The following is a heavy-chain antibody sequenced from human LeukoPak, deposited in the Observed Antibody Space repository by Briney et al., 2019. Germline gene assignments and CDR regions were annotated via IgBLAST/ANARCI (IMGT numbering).Heavy chain of an antibody. Sequence: TLSLSCTVFGFSIRGYAGSWIRQAPGKGLECIGFIRSKVYGGTTEYAASVKGRFTISRDDSKSIAYLQMNSLKTEDTAVYYCTRDPYYFDSSGYYHHAFDIWGQGTMVAVSS. CDR2: IRSKVYGGTT. D-gene: IGHD3-22*01. J-gene: IGHJ3*02. CDR3: TRDPYYFDSSGYYHHAFDI. V-gene: IGHV3-49*03. CDR1: GFSIRGYA.